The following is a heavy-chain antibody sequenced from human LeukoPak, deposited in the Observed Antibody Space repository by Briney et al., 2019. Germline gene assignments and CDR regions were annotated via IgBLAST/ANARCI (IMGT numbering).Heavy chain of an antibody. CDR1: GFTFSSDW. CDR3: ARPGAGYNWGRFDF. Sequence: RGSLRLSCAASGFTFSSDWMSWVRQAPGKGLEWVANIKQNGSEKYYVDCGKGRFTISRDNAKNSLFLQMNSLRAEDTAVYYCARPGAGYNWGRFDFWGGGSLVTVSS. D-gene: IGHD5-24*01. J-gene: IGHJ4*02. V-gene: IGHV3-7*04. CDR2: IKQNGSEK.